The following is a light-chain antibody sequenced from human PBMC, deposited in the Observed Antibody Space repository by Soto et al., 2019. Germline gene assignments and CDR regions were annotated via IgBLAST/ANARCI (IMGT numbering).Light chain of an antibody. CDR2: GAS. Sequence: EIVLTQSPGTLSLSPGERATLSCRASQSVRSRYLAWYQQKPGQAPRLLISGASTRATGFPDRFSGSGSGTDFTLTISRLEPEDFAVYYCQQYGNSRWTFGQGTKVEIK. V-gene: IGKV3-20*01. J-gene: IGKJ1*01. CDR3: QQYGNSRWT. CDR1: QSVRSRY.